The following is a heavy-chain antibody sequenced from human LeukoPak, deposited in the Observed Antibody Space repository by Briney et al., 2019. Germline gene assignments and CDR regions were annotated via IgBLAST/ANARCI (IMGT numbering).Heavy chain of an antibody. V-gene: IGHV3-23*01. D-gene: IGHD5-18*01. J-gene: IGHJ6*03. CDR1: GLTFSSYA. CDR2: INGSGVST. CDR3: ASQYIEVNYYYHMDV. Sequence: GGSLRLSCAASGLTFSSYAMAWVRQAPGKGLEWVSTINGSGVSTYYGDSVKGRFTISRDNSKSTLYLQMNSLRVEDTAVYYCASQYIEVNYYYHMDVWGTGTAVIVSS.